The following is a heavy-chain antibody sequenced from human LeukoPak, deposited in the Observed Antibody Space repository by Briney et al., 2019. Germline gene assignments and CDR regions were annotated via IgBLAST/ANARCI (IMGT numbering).Heavy chain of an antibody. CDR3: AREIGTSRWFDP. CDR1: GVSINNYY. J-gene: IGHJ5*02. D-gene: IGHD1-7*01. V-gene: IGHV4-4*07. Sequence: PSETLSLTCTVSGVSINNYYWSWVRQPAGKGLEWIGRIHTSANSNYSTSLKSRVTMSVDTSANQFSVKLTSVTAADTDVYYRAREIGTSRWFDPWGQGTLVTVSS. CDR2: IHTSANS.